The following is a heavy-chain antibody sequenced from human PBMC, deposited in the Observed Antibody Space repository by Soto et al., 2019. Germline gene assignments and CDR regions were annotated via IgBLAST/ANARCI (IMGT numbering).Heavy chain of an antibody. CDR2: IFSNDEK. V-gene: IGHV2-26*01. CDR1: GFSLSNARMG. J-gene: IGHJ6*02. D-gene: IGHD4-4*01. CDR3: ARMMTTVTTTGMDV. Sequence: SGPTLVNPTDTLTLTCTVSGFSLSNARMGVSWIRQPPGKALEWLAHIFSNDEKSYSTSLKSRLTISKDTSKSQVVLTMTNMDPVDTATYYCARMMTTVTTTGMDVWGQGTTVTVSS.